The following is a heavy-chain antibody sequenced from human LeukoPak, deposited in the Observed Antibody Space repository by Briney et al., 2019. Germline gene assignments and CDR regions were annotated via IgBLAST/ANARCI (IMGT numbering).Heavy chain of an antibody. J-gene: IGHJ4*02. Sequence: GGSLRLSCAAPGFTFSSYAMSWVRQTPGKGLEWASTISGSGASTYYADSVKGRFTVSRDNSKNTLHLQMKSLRAADTAVYYCAKDGPPGRSYYFDYWGQGTLVTVSS. CDR3: AKDGPPGRSYYFDY. D-gene: IGHD1-26*01. V-gene: IGHV3-23*01. CDR1: GFTFSSYA. CDR2: ISGSGAST.